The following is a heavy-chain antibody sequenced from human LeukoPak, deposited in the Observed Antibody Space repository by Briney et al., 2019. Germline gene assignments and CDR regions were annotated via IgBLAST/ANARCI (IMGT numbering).Heavy chain of an antibody. J-gene: IGHJ5*02. CDR3: AKVLLSGSGSYYTGRWFDP. Sequence: GGSLRLSCAASGFTFSSYGMHWVRQAPGKGLEWVAFIQYDGSNKYYADSVKGRFTISRDNSKNTLYLQMNSLRAEDTAVYYCAKVLLSGSGSYYTGRWFDPWGQGTLVTVSS. D-gene: IGHD3-10*01. CDR2: IQYDGSNK. V-gene: IGHV3-30*02. CDR1: GFTFSSYG.